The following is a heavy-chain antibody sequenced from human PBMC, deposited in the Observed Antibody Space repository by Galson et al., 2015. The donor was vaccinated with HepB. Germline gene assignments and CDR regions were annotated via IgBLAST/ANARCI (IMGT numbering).Heavy chain of an antibody. J-gene: IGHJ5*02. Sequence: SLRLSCAASRFTFSNYNMNWVRQPPGKGLEWVASISSNSDYIYYADSVKGRFTISRDNAKNSLYPQMNGLRAEDTAIYYCARDWGKAVAGTWWFDPWGQGTLVTVSS. CDR2: ISSNSDYI. V-gene: IGHV3-21*01. CDR3: ARDWGKAVAGTWWFDP. D-gene: IGHD6-19*01. CDR1: RFTFSNYN.